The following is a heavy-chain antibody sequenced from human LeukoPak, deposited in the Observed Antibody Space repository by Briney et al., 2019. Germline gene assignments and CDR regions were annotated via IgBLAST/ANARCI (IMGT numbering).Heavy chain of an antibody. Sequence: GGSLRLSCAASGFTFDDYAMHWVRQPPGKGLEWVSGIRWNSGTIGYADSVKGRFTISRDKAKNSLYLQMNSLRAEDTALYYCAKDKGTNVWYVGYWGQGTLVTVSS. V-gene: IGHV3-9*01. D-gene: IGHD6-13*01. J-gene: IGHJ4*02. CDR3: AKDKGTNVWYVGY. CDR1: GFTFDDYA. CDR2: IRWNSGTI.